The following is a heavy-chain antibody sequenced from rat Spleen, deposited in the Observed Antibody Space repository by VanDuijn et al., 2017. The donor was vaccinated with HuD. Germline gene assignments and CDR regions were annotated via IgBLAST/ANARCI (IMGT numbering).Heavy chain of an antibody. D-gene: IGHD1-11*01. CDR2: ISTGADNT. CDR1: GFTFSNYE. V-gene: IGHV5S13*01. Sequence: EVQLVESGGGLVQPGRSLKLSCAASGFTFSNYEMARVRQPPTKGLEWIASISTGADNTYYRDSVKGRFTVPRDDANNTHYRQMDSLRSEDTATYYCAIHGGLRNWFDSWGQGTLVTVSS. J-gene: IGHJ3*01. CDR3: AIHGGLRNWFDS.